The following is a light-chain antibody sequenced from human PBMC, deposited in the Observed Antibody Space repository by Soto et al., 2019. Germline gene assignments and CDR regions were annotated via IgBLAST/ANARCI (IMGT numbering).Light chain of an antibody. J-gene: IGKJ5*01. Sequence: DIPMTQYPSSLSASLGYRFTITCLASQSISSYLNWYQQKPGKAPKLLIYAASSLQSGVPSRFSGSGSGTDFTLTISSLQPEDFATDYCRQRYSKPIPFGQRTRLEIK. CDR3: RQRYSKPIP. V-gene: IGKV1-39*01. CDR2: AAS. CDR1: QSISSY.